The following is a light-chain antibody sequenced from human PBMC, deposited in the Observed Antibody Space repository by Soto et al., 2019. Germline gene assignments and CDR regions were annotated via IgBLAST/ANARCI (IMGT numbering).Light chain of an antibody. CDR2: HAS. CDR3: QQYNKWPLT. V-gene: IGKV3-15*01. CDR1: QSVSNN. Sequence: EIVMTQSPGTLSVSPGERATLSCRASQSVSNNLAWYQQKPGQAPRLLIYHASTRATGIPARFSGGGSGTELTLTISSLQSEDFAVYYCQQYNKWPLTFGGGTKVEIK. J-gene: IGKJ4*01.